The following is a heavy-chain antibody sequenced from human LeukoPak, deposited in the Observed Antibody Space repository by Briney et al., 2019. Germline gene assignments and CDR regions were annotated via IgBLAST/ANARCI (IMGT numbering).Heavy chain of an antibody. D-gene: IGHD3-9*01. V-gene: IGHV1-2*02. J-gene: IGHJ4*02. CDR2: INPNSGGT. CDR1: GYTFTGYY. Sequence: ASVKVSCKASGYTFTGYYMHWVRQAPGQGLEWMGWINPNSGGTNYAQKFQGRVTMTRDTSISTAYMELSRLRSDDTAVYYCARVAGFDWLLNFDYWGQGTLVTVSS. CDR3: ARVAGFDWLLNFDY.